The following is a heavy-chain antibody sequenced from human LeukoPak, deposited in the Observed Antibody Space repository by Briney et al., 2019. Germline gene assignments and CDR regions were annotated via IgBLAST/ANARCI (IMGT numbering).Heavy chain of an antibody. CDR1: GFTFSSYE. V-gene: IGHV3-48*03. J-gene: IGHJ6*03. Sequence: PGGSLRLSCAASGFTFSSYEMNWVRQAPGKGLEWVSYISSSGSTIYYADSVKGRFTISRDNAKNSLYLQMNSLRAEDTAVYYCARVSWRIAAAHYYYMDVWGKGTTVTVSS. D-gene: IGHD6-13*01. CDR2: ISSSGSTI. CDR3: ARVSWRIAAAHYYYMDV.